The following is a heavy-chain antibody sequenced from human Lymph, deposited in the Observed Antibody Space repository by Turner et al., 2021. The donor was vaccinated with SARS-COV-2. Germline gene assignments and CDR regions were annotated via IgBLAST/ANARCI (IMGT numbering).Heavy chain of an antibody. CDR3: ATVLCTGSSCYYYGMDV. D-gene: IGHD2-15*01. V-gene: IGHV1-24*01. CDR2: FGPEDGEI. Sequence: QVQLVQSGAEVKKPGASVKVPCKVSGYTLPELSMHWVPQAPGKGLEWMGGFGPEDGEIIYAQKFQGRVTMTEDTSTDTAYMELSSLRSEDTAVYYCATVLCTGSSCYYYGMDVWGQGTTVTVSS. CDR1: GYTLPELS. J-gene: IGHJ6*02.